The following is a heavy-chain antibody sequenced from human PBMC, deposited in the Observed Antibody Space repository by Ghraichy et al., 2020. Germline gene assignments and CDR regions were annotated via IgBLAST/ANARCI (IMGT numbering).Heavy chain of an antibody. J-gene: IGHJ4*02. D-gene: IGHD1-14*01. CDR2: VSYSGST. V-gene: IGHV4-59*08. Sequence: SETLSLTCSVSGDSITSYYWSWIRQPPGKGLQWVGYVSYSGSTRYNPSLKSRVTISADKSKNQFSLRLNSVPAADSAVYFCARAVPENYFDYWGRGTLVTLSS. CDR1: GDSITSYY. CDR3: ARAVPENYFDY.